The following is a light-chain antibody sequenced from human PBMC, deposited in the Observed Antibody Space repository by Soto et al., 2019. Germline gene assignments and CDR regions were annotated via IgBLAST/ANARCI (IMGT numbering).Light chain of an antibody. CDR2: EVT. V-gene: IGLV2-8*01. CDR3: SSYAGRDIWV. J-gene: IGLJ3*02. Sequence: QSALTQPPSASGSRGQSVTISCTGTSVDINYVSWFQQHPGKAPKLIICEVTKRPSGVPDRFSGSKSGNTASLTVSGPQDDDEADYYCSSYAGRDIWVFGGGTKVTVL. CDR1: SVDINY.